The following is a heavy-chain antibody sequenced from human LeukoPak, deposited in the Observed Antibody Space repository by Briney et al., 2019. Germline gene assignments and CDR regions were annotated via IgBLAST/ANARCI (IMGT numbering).Heavy chain of an antibody. CDR3: ARTLTIFGGYFDY. CDR1: GGSLSSYY. Sequence: SETLSLTCTVSGGSLSSYYWSWIRQPPGKGLEWIGYIYYSGSTNYNPSLKSRVTISVDTSKNQFSLKLSSVTAADTAVYYCARTLTIFGGYFDYWGQGTLVTVSS. D-gene: IGHD3-3*01. J-gene: IGHJ4*02. CDR2: IYYSGST. V-gene: IGHV4-59*01.